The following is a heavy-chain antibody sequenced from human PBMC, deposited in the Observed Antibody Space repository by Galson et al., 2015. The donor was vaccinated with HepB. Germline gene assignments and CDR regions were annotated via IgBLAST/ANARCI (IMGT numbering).Heavy chain of an antibody. Sequence: SVKVSCKASGYTFTGYYMHWVRQAPGQGPEWMGRINPNSGGTNYAQKFQGRVTMTRDTSISTAYMELSRLRSDDTAVYYCARGKKSIEASIDYWGQGTLVTVSS. V-gene: IGHV1-2*06. D-gene: IGHD5-12*01. CDR1: GYTFTGYY. CDR2: INPNSGGT. J-gene: IGHJ4*02. CDR3: ARGKKSIEASIDY.